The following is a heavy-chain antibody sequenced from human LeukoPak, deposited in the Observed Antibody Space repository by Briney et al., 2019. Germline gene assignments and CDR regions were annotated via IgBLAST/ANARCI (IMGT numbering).Heavy chain of an antibody. CDR2: IYYSGST. Sequence: SETLSLTCTVSGGSISSYYWSWIRQPPGKGLERIGYIYYSGSTNYNPSLKSRVTISVDTSKNQFSLKLSSVTAADTAVYYCARQRPYSSPLEFDPWGQGTLVTVSS. D-gene: IGHD6-6*01. J-gene: IGHJ5*02. CDR1: GGSISSYY. CDR3: ARQRPYSSPLEFDP. V-gene: IGHV4-59*08.